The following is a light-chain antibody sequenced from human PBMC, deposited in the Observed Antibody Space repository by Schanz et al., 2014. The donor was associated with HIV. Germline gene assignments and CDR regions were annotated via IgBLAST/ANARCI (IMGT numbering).Light chain of an antibody. CDR2: ENN. V-gene: IGLV1-44*01. Sequence: QSVLTQPPSASGTPGQRVTISCSGSSSNFRSNAVNWYQQPPGTAPRHVIYENNKRPSGIPDRFSGSKSGTSATLGITGLWPEDEADYYCLAWDTSLRAWVFGGGTKLTVL. J-gene: IGLJ3*02. CDR3: LAWDTSLRAWV. CDR1: SSNFRSNA.